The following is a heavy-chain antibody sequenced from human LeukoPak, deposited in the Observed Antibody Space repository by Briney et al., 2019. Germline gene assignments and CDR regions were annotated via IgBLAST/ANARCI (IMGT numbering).Heavy chain of an antibody. V-gene: IGHV4-59*08. CDR3: ARNARSGYAEEAFDI. CDR1: GGSISSYY. CDR2: IYYSGST. Sequence: PSETLSLTCTVSGGSISSYYWSWIRQPPGKGLEWIGYIYYSGSTNYNPSLKSRVTISVDTSKNQFPLKLSSVTAADTAVYYCARNARSGYAEEAFDIWGQGTMVTVSS. J-gene: IGHJ3*02. D-gene: IGHD5-12*01.